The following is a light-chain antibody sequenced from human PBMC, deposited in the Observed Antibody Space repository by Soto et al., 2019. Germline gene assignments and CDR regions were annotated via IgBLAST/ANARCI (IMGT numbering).Light chain of an antibody. J-gene: IGKJ5*01. CDR3: QQRSNWPPIT. CDR2: DAS. Sequence: EIVCTQSPGTLSFSPGERATLSCRASQSVSSSYLAWYQQKPGQAPRLLIYDASKRAAGIPVRFSGRGSGTDFTLTISSLEAEDFAVYYCQQRSNWPPITVGQGTRLEI. V-gene: IGKV3D-20*02. CDR1: QSVSSSY.